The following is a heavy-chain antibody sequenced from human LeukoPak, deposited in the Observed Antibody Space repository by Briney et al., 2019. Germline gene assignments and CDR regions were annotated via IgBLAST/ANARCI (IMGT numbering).Heavy chain of an antibody. D-gene: IGHD3-10*01. Sequence: GGSLRLSCAASGFTFSSYDMHWVRQAPGKGLEWVSAIGTAGDTYYPGSVKGRFTISRDNSENTLYLQMNSLRAEDTAVYYCVKLIRRNLWFGDVWGKGTTVTVSS. J-gene: IGHJ6*04. V-gene: IGHV3-13*01. CDR2: IGTAGDT. CDR1: GFTFSSYD. CDR3: VKLIRRNLWFGDV.